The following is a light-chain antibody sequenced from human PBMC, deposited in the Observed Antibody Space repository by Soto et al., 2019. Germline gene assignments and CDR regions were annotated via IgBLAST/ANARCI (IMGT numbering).Light chain of an antibody. Sequence: EVVMTQSPATLSVSPGERATLSCRASQTVSRCLAWYQQKPGQAPRLLIYDASTRATGIPARFSGSGSGTDFTLTISSLEPEDFAVYYCHQRKSWPRTFGQGTKVDIK. V-gene: IGKV3-11*01. J-gene: IGKJ1*01. CDR3: HQRKSWPRT. CDR1: QTVSRC. CDR2: DAS.